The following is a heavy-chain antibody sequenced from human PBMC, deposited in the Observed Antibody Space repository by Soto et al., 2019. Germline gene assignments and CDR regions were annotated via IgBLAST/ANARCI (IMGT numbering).Heavy chain of an antibody. Sequence: QVQLVQSGAEVKKPGASVKVSCKASGYTFTTYGITWVRQAPGQGLEWMGWIRTYNGNTNYVPKFQGRVTMTTDTSTSTVYMVLRSLRSDDTAVYYCARYISGWTGDLALWGQGTPVTVSS. CDR2: IRTYNGNT. D-gene: IGHD6-19*01. V-gene: IGHV1-18*01. CDR3: ARYISGWTGDLAL. CDR1: GYTFTTYG. J-gene: IGHJ4*02.